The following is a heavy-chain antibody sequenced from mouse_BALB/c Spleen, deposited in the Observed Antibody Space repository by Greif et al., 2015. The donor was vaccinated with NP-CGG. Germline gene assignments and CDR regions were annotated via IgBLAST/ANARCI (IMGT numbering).Heavy chain of an antibody. D-gene: IGHD2-2*01. Sequence: EVQLQESGGGLVQPGGSRKLSCAASGFTFSSFGMHWVRQAPEKGLEWVAYISSGSSTIYYADTVKGRFTISRDNPKNTLFLQMTSLRSEDTAMYYCARMGGYPDYWGQGTTLTVSS. CDR3: ARMGGYPDY. J-gene: IGHJ2*01. CDR1: GFTFSSFG. CDR2: ISSGSSTI. V-gene: IGHV5-17*02.